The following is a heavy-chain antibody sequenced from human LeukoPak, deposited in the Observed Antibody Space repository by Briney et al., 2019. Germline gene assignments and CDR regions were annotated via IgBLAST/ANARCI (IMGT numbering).Heavy chain of an antibody. V-gene: IGHV3-21*01. CDR2: ISSSSSYI. CDR3: ARDGDSSSSYYMDV. CDR1: KLAFTSYN. Sequence: GGSLRLSCTASKLAFTSYNMHWVRQAPGKGLEWVSSISSSSSYIYYADSVKGRFTISRDNAKNSLYLQMNSLRAEDTAVYYCARDGDSSSSYYMDVWGKGTTVTISS. D-gene: IGHD6-13*01. J-gene: IGHJ6*03.